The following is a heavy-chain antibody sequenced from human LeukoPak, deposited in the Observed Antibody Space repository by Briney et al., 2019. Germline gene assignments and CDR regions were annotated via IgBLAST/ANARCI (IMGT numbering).Heavy chain of an antibody. V-gene: IGHV4-31*03. CDR2: IYYSGST. CDR3: ARDSGSGSYYNVFDY. D-gene: IGHD3-10*01. CDR1: GGSVSSGSYY. Sequence: SETLSLTRTVSGGSVSSGSYYWSWIRQHPGKGLECIGYIYYSGSTYYNPSLKSRVTISVDTSKNQFSLKLSSVTAADTAVYYCARDSGSGSYYNVFDYWGQGTLVTVSS. J-gene: IGHJ4*02.